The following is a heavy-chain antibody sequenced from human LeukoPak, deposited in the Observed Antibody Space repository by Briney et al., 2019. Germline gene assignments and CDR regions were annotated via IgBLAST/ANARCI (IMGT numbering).Heavy chain of an antibody. CDR3: AKDRIAVAGFRVKFDC. J-gene: IGHJ4*02. V-gene: IGHV3-23*01. D-gene: IGHD6-19*01. CDR2: ISASGGST. Sequence: PGGSLRLSCVGSGFTFSSYAMSWVRQAPGKGLEWVSGISASGGSTDYADSVTGRFTISRDYSKNTLYLQMNSLRAEDTAVYYCAKDRIAVAGFRVKFDCWGQGTLVAVSS. CDR1: GFTFSSYA.